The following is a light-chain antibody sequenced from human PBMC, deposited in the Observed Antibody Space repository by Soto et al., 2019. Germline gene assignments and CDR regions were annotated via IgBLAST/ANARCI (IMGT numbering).Light chain of an antibody. V-gene: IGLV1-40*01. J-gene: IGLJ3*02. CDR2: DNN. Sequence: QSVLTQPLSVSGAPGQRVSISCTGNSSNIGADYDVHWYQHLPGTAPKLLIYDNNNRPSGVPDRFSGSRSGTSASLAITGLQAEDEAYYYCQSYDSSLSGSVFGGGTKLTVL. CDR3: QSYDSSLSGSV. CDR1: SSNIGADYD.